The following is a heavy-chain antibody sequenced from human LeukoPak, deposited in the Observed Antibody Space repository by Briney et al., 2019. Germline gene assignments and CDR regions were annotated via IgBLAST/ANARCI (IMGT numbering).Heavy chain of an antibody. D-gene: IGHD3-22*01. Sequence: PSETLFLTCTVSGGSISSGGYYWSWIRQHPGKGLEWIGYIYYSGSTYYNPSLKSRVTISVDTSKNQFSLKLSSVTAADTAVYYCASEDKPITMIVVVIGFDYWGQGTLVTVSS. J-gene: IGHJ4*02. V-gene: IGHV4-31*03. CDR1: GGSISSGGYY. CDR2: IYYSGST. CDR3: ASEDKPITMIVVVIGFDY.